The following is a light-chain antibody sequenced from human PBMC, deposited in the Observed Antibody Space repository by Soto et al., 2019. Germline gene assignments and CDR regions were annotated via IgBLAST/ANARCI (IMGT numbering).Light chain of an antibody. Sequence: QSALTQPASVSGSPGQSITISCTGTSSDVGGYNYVSWYQQHPVKAPKLMIYDVSNRPSGVSDRFSGSKSGNTASLTISGLQAEYEADYYCSSYTSSSTSVVFGGGTKLTVL. J-gene: IGLJ2*01. CDR1: SSDVGGYNY. CDR3: SSYTSSSTSVV. V-gene: IGLV2-14*01. CDR2: DVS.